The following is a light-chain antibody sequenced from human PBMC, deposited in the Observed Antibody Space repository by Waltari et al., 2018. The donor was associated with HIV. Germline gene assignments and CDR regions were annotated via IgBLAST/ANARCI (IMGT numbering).Light chain of an antibody. CDR3: QSYDTRLSGSV. V-gene: IGLV1-40*01. Sequence: QSVLTQPPSVSGAPGQKVTLPCTGSSPNIGASFDVHWYQHLPGTAPKLLIYGNNNRPSGVPDRFSGSRSGTSASLAITGLQAEDEADYYCQSYDTRLSGSVFGGGTKLTVL. CDR2: GNN. J-gene: IGLJ3*02. CDR1: SPNIGASFD.